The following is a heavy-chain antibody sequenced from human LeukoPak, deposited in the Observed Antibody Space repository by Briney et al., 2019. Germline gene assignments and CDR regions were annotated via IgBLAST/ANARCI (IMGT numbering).Heavy chain of an antibody. CDR3: ARVSPNTVTTLQYFDY. J-gene: IGHJ4*02. Sequence: GGSLRLSCAASGFTFSSYWMSWVRQAPGKGLEWVANIKQDESEKYYVDSVKGRFTISRDNAKNSLYLQMNGLRAEDTAVYCCARVSPNTVTTLQYFDYWGQGTLVTVSS. D-gene: IGHD4-17*01. V-gene: IGHV3-7*01. CDR2: IKQDESEK. CDR1: GFTFSSYW.